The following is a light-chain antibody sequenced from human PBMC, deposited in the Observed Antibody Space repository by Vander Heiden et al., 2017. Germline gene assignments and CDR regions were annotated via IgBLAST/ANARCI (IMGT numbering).Light chain of an antibody. CDR2: QDS. CDR3: QAWDSSTAGGV. V-gene: IGLV3-1*01. J-gene: IGLJ2*01. CDR1: KLGDKY. Sequence: SYALTQPPSVSVSPGQTASITCSGDKLGDKYACWYQQKPGQSPVLVIYQDSKRPSGIPERFSGSNSGNTATLTISGTQAMDEADYYCQAWDSSTAGGVFGGGTKLTVL.